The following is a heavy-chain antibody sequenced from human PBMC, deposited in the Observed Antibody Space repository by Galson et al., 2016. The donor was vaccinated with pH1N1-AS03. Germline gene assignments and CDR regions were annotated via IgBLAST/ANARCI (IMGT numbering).Heavy chain of an antibody. D-gene: IGHD2-2*01. J-gene: IGHJ2*01. Sequence: AILSLSCAVSGDSIITSSYCCGWIRQHPVKGLEWIGNIYYGGPTYYSPSLKSRVAISVDTSKNQFSMQLSSLTAADTAVYYCARRRSTASWLNWYFDLWGRGTLVTVSS. CDR2: IYYGGPT. V-gene: IGHV4-39*01. CDR3: ARRRSTASWLNWYFDL. CDR1: GDSIITSSYC.